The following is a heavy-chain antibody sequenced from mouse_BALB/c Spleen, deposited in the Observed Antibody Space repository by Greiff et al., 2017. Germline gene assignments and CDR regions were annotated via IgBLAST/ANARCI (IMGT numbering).Heavy chain of an antibody. J-gene: IGHJ4*01. V-gene: IGHV5-9-1*01. D-gene: IGHD2-3*01. CDR3: ASLYDGYLYYAMDY. Sequence: EGMLVESGGGLVKPGGSLKLSCAASGFTFSSYAMSWVRQTPEKRLEWVATISSGGSYTYYPDSVKGRFTISRDNAKNTLYLQMSSLRSEDTAMYYCASLYDGYLYYAMDYWGQGTSVTVSS. CDR1: GFTFSSYA. CDR2: ISSGGSYT.